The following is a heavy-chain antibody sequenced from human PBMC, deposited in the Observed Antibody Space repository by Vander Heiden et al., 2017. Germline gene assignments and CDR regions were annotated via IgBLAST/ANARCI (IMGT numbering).Heavy chain of an antibody. D-gene: IGHD3-9*01. Sequence: EVQLVESGGGLVQPGRSLRLSCAASGFTFDDYAMHWVRQAPGKGVEWVSGISWNSGSIGYVDSVKGRFTISRDNAKKSLYLQMNSLRAEDTALYYCAKGPYYDILTGYLDWGQGTLVTVSS. V-gene: IGHV3-9*01. CDR2: ISWNSGSI. CDR3: AKGPYYDILTGYLD. J-gene: IGHJ4*02. CDR1: GFTFDDYA.